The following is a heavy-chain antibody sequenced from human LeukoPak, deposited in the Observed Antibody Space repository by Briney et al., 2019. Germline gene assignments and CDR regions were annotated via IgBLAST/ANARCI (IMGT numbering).Heavy chain of an antibody. CDR1: GYSFTSYW. J-gene: IGHJ3*02. Sequence: GESLQISCNGSGYSFTSYWISWVRQMPGKNLEWMGIIYPGDSDTRYSPSFQGQVTISADKSISTAYLQWSSPKASDTAMYYCAMYDSSGYYNFIWGQGTMVTVSS. CDR2: IYPGDSDT. D-gene: IGHD3-22*01. V-gene: IGHV5-51*01. CDR3: AMYDSSGYYNFI.